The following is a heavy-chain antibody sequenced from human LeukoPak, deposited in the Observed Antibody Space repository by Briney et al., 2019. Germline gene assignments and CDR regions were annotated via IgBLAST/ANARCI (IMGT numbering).Heavy chain of an antibody. CDR2: ITTSDGNT. V-gene: IGHV3-23*01. J-gene: IGHJ4*02. D-gene: IGHD3-10*01. CDR3: AKDQGMRAGDYFDY. CDR1: GFTFSSYT. Sequence: QPGGSLRLSCAASGFTFSSYTMSWVRQAPGKGLEWVSTITTSDGNTYYADSVKGRFTVSRDNSKNTLYLQMNSLRAEDTAVYYCAKDQGMRAGDYFDYWGQGTLVTVSS.